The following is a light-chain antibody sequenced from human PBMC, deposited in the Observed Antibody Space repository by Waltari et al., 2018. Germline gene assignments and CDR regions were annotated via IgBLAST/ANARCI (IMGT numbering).Light chain of an antibody. CDR2: EDS. J-gene: IGLJ2*01. Sequence: SYVLTQPPSVSVAPGQTARITCGGNNIGSKSVHWYQQKPGQAPVLVVYEDSERPSGIPERFSGSNSGNTATLTISRVEAGDEADYYCQVWDSSSDQGVFGGVTKLTVL. V-gene: IGLV3-21*02. CDR3: QVWDSSSDQGV. CDR1: NIGSKS.